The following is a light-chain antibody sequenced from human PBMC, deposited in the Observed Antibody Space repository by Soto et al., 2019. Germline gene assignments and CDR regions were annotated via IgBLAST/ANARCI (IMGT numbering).Light chain of an antibody. Sequence: EIMFKQSPCTLSLTQGERATLSCRATQSVSGNYIAWYQHKPGQAPRLLIYGASSRATGTPDRFSGSGSGTDFTLTISRLEPEDSAVYYCQQYGSSPLWTFGQGTKVDVK. V-gene: IGKV3-20*01. CDR1: QSVSGNY. CDR2: GAS. J-gene: IGKJ1*01. CDR3: QQYGSSPLWT.